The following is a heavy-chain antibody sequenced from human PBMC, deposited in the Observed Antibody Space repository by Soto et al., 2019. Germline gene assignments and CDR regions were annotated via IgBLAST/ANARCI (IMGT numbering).Heavy chain of an antibody. CDR1: GFTFSSYA. CDR2: ISYDGSNK. V-gene: IGHV3-30-3*01. CDR3: ARRPMTTVTTGDY. Sequence: QVQLVESGGGVVQPGRSLRLSCAASGFTFSSYAMHWVRQAPGKGLEWVAVISYDGSNKYYADSVKGRFTISRDNFKNTLYLQMNSLRAEDTAVYYCARRPMTTVTTGDYWGQGTLVTVSS. J-gene: IGHJ4*02. D-gene: IGHD4-4*01.